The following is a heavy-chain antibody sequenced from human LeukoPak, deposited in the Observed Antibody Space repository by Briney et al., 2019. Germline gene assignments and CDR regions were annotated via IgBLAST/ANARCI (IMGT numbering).Heavy chain of an antibody. V-gene: IGHV1-69*05. CDR1: GGTFSSYA. CDR3: ARARIGDFWSGYYPYYFDY. J-gene: IGHJ4*02. D-gene: IGHD3-3*01. Sequence: ASVKVSCKASGGTFSSYAISWVRQAPGQGLEWMGGIIPIFGTANYAQKFQGRVTITTDESTSTAYMELSSLRSEDTAVYYCARARIGDFWSGYYPYYFDYWGQGTLVTVSS. CDR2: IIPIFGTA.